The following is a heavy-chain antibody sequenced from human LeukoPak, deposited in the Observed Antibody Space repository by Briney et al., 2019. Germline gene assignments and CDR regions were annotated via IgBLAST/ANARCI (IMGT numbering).Heavy chain of an antibody. CDR3: ARGHYDYVWGSYRYFPVYFDY. CDR2: INHSGST. CDR1: GGSISSSSYY. D-gene: IGHD3-16*02. Sequence: SETLSLTCTVSGGSISSSSYYWGWIRQPPGKGLEWIGEINHSGSTNYNPSLKSRVTISVDTSKNQFSLKLSSVTAADTAVYYCARGHYDYVWGSYRYFPVYFDYWGQGTLVTVSS. V-gene: IGHV4-39*07. J-gene: IGHJ4*02.